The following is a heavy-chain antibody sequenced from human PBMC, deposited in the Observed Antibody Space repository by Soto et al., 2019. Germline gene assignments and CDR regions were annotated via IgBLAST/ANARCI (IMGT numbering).Heavy chain of an antibody. CDR1: VGSISSGDYY. V-gene: IGHV4-30-4*01. CDR3: ARVGGTTGDAFDI. D-gene: IGHD1-1*01. CDR2: IYYSGST. Sequence: PSETLSLTCTVSVGSISSGDYYWSWILQPPGKGLEWIGYIYYSGSTYYNPSLKSRVTISVDTSKNQFSLKLSSVTAADTAVYYCARVGGTTGDAFDIWGQGTMVTVSS. J-gene: IGHJ3*02.